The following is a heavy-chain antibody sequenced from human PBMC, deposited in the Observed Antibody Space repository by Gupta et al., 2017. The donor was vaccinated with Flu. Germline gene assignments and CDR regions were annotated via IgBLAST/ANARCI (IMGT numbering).Heavy chain of an antibody. CDR1: GGTFSSYA. D-gene: IGHD2-15*01. J-gene: IGHJ3*02. Sequence: QVQLVQSGAEVKKPGSSVKVSCKASGGTFSSYAISWVRQAPGQGLEWMGGIIPIFGTANYAQKFQGRVTITADKSTSTAYMELSSLRSEDTAVYYCAGRGYCSGGSCYLSSSDAFDIWGQGTMVTVSS. V-gene: IGHV1-69*06. CDR2: IIPIFGTA. CDR3: AGRGYCSGGSCYLSSSDAFDI.